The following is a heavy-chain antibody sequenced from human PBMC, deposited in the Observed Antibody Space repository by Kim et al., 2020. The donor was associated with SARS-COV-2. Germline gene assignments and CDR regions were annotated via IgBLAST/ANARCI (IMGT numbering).Heavy chain of an antibody. CDR3: IRGGYTGGYSLWDI. D-gene: IGHD1-26*01. CDR2: LDTDGRTK. V-gene: IGHV3-74*01. Sequence: GGSLRLSCAASGFTFSSYWMHWVRQVPGKGLVWVSRLDTDGRTKDYADSVKGRFTISRDNAKNTVYLQMNSLRVEDTAMYYCIRGGYTGGYSLWDIWGQGTRVT. CDR1: GFTFSSYW. J-gene: IGHJ3*02.